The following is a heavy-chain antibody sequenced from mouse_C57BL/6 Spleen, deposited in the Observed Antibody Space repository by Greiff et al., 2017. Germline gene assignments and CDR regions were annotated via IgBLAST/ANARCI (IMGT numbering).Heavy chain of an antibody. CDR1: GFTFSDYY. D-gene: IGHD2-5*01. CDR2: INYDGSST. CDR3: ARDRDSNYGDYLYFDV. Sequence: EVMLVESEGGLVQPGSSMKLSCTASGFTFSDYYLAWVRQVPEKGLEWVANINYDGSSTYYLDSLKSRFIISRDNAKNILYLQMSSLKSEDTATYYCARDRDSNYGDYLYFDVWGTGTTVTVSS. V-gene: IGHV5-16*01. J-gene: IGHJ1*03.